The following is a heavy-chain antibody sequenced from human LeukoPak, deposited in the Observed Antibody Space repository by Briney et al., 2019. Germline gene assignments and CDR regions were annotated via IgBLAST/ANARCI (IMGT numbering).Heavy chain of an antibody. CDR1: GYTFTSYD. J-gene: IGHJ6*03. CDR2: INPNSGGT. CDR3: ARDSPDGSLYYYYYMDV. Sequence: GASVKVSCKASGYTFTSYDINWVRQATGQGLEWMGRINPNSGGTNYAQKFQGRVTMTRDTSISTAYMELSRLRSDDTAVCYCARDSPDGSLYYYYYMDVWGKGTTVTVSS. D-gene: IGHD5-24*01. V-gene: IGHV1-2*06.